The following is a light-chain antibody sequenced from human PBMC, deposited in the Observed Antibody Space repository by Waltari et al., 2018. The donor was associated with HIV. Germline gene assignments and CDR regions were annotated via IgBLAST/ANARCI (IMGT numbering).Light chain of an antibody. CDR3: QQYYSTPRT. CDR2: WAS. J-gene: IGKJ1*01. V-gene: IGKV4-1*01. Sequence: DIVMTQSPDSLAVSLGERATINCKSSQSVLYSSNNKNYLAWYQQKPGQPPKLLIYWASTRESGVPDRFSGSRSGTDFALTISSLQAEDVAVYYCQQYYSTPRTFGQGTKVEIK. CDR1: QSVLYSSNNKNY.